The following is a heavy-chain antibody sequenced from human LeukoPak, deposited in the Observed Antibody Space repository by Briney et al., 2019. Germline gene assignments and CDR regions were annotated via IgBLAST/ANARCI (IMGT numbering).Heavy chain of an antibody. V-gene: IGHV4-39*07. CDR3: ARRPTGDPKFDY. CDR1: GGSISRSSYY. D-gene: IGHD7-27*01. CDR2: IYYSGST. J-gene: IGHJ4*02. Sequence: SETLSLTCTVSGGSISRSSYYWGWIRQPPGKGLEWIGSIYYSGSTYYNPSLQSRVTISVDTFKNRFSLKLSTVTAADTAVYYCARRPTGDPKFDYWGQGTLVTVSS.